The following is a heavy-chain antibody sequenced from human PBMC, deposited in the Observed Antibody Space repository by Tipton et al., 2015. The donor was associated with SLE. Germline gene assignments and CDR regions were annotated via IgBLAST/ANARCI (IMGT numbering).Heavy chain of an antibody. Sequence: LRLSCTVSGGSISSSSYYWGWIRQPPGKGLEWMGSIYYGGSTYYNPSLKSRVTISVDTSKNQFSLKLSSVTAADTAVYYCASESRGTTVTTGFDYWGQGTLVTVSS. CDR3: ASESRGTTVTTGFDY. D-gene: IGHD4-17*01. V-gene: IGHV4-39*07. J-gene: IGHJ4*02. CDR1: GGSISSSSYY. CDR2: IYYGGST.